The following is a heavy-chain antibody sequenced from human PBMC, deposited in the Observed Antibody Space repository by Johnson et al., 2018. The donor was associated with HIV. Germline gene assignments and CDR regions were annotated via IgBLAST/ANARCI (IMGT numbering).Heavy chain of an antibody. CDR1: GFTVSNNY. CDR3: ARAGWLEDDAFDI. CDR2: IYSGGST. Sequence: EVQLVESGGGLVQPGGSLRLSCAASGFTVSNNYMSWVRQAPGKGLEWVSVIYSGGSTYYADSVKGRFTISRDNAKNTLYLQMNSLRAEDTAVYYCARAGWLEDDAFDIWGQGTMVTVS. D-gene: IGHD3-22*01. J-gene: IGHJ3*02. V-gene: IGHV3-66*01.